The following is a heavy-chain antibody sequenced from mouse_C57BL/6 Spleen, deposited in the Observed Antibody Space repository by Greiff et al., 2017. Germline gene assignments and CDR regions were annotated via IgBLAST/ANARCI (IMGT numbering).Heavy chain of an antibody. CDR1: GFTFSSYA. Sequence: EVKLVESGEGLVKPGGSLTLSCAASGFTFSSYALSWVRQTPEKRLEWVAYISSGGDYIYYADTVKGRFTISRDNARNALYLQMSSLKSEDTAMYYCTRERDDYYFDYWGQGTTLTVSS. J-gene: IGHJ2*01. CDR3: TRERDDYYFDY. D-gene: IGHD2-4*01. CDR2: ISSGGDYI. V-gene: IGHV5-9-1*02.